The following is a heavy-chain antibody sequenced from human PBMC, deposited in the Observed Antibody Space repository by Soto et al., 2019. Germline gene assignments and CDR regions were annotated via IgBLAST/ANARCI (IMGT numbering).Heavy chain of an antibody. CDR3: ARGKAGRGSSWPLDP. J-gene: IGHJ5*02. D-gene: IGHD6-13*01. Sequence: QVQLVQSGAEVKKPGSSVKVSCKASGGTFSSYAISWVRQAPGQGLEWMGGIIPIFGTANYAQKFQGRVTIXXDXSXXTAYMELSSLRSEDTAVYYCARGKAGRGSSWPLDPWGQGTLVTVSS. V-gene: IGHV1-69*12. CDR1: GGTFSSYA. CDR2: IIPIFGTA.